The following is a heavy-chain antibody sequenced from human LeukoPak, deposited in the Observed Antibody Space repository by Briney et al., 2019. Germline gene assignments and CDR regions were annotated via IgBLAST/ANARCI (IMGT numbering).Heavy chain of an antibody. CDR3: ATGERMVRGDGVDY. CDR1: GFIVRHNY. J-gene: IGHJ4*02. D-gene: IGHD3-10*01. Sequence: GGCLGLSCAASGFIVRHNYMRWARQAPGKGLEEVLVIYRGGSTYYADSVKGRFTISRDNSKNTLYLQMNSLRAEDTAVYFCATGERMVRGDGVDYWGQGTLVTASS. CDR2: IYRGGST. V-gene: IGHV3-66*01.